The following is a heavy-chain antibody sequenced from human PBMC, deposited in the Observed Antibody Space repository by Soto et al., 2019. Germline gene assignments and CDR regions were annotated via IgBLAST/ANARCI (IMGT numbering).Heavy chain of an antibody. CDR3: ARGYPQARDSRLFDY. CDR1: SGSISSSNW. V-gene: IGHV4-4*02. J-gene: IGHJ4*02. Sequence: QVQLQESGPGLVKPSGTLSLTCAVSSGSISSSNWWSWVRQPPGKGLEWIGEIYHSGSTNYNPSLKSRVTISVDKSKNQFSLKLSSVTAADTVVYYCARGYPQARDSRLFDYWGQGTLVTVSS. D-gene: IGHD6-6*01. CDR2: IYHSGST.